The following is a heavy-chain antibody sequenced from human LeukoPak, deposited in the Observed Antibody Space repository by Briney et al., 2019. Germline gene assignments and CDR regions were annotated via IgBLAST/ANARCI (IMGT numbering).Heavy chain of an antibody. Sequence: GGSLRLSCAASGFTFSSFAMSWVRQAPGKGLEWVSAISGSGGSTYYADSVKGRFTISRDNSKNTLYLQMNSLRAEDTAVYYCANSAQDYYDSSGYYDWGQGTLVIVSS. CDR3: ANSAQDYYDSSGYYD. CDR1: GFTFSSFA. CDR2: ISGSGGST. J-gene: IGHJ1*01. D-gene: IGHD3-22*01. V-gene: IGHV3-23*01.